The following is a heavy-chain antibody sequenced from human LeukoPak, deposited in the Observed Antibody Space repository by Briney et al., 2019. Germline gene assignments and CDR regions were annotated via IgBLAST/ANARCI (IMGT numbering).Heavy chain of an antibody. V-gene: IGHV4-30-2*01. Sequence: SETLSFTCAVSGGSISSGGYSWGWIRQPPGKGLEWIGYIYHSGSTYYNPSLKSRVTISVDRSKNQFSLKLSSVTAADTAVYYCARADIAAAGTHFWFDPWGQGTLVTVSS. J-gene: IGHJ5*02. CDR3: ARADIAAAGTHFWFDP. D-gene: IGHD6-13*01. CDR1: GGSISSGGYS. CDR2: IYHSGST.